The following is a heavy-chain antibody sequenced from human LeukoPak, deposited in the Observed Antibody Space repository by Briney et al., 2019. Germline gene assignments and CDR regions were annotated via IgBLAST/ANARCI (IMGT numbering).Heavy chain of an antibody. CDR1: GYTFTSYG. V-gene: IGHV1-18*01. Sequence: ASVKVSCKASGYTFTSYGISWVRQAPGQGLEWMGWISAYNGNTNYAQKLQGRVTMTTDTSTSTAYMELRSLRSDDTAVYYCARFSAYSSPAHAFDIWGQGTMVTVSS. CDR3: ARFSAYSSPAHAFDI. D-gene: IGHD6-13*01. CDR2: ISAYNGNT. J-gene: IGHJ3*02.